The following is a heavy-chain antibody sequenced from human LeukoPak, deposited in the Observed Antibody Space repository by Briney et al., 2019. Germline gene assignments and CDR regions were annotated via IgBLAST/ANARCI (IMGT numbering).Heavy chain of an antibody. Sequence: GGSLRLSCAASGFTFSSYWMSWVRQAPGQGREGVANIKQDGREKNYVDSVKGRFTISRDNAKNSLYLQMTSLRAEDTAVYYCARGLLAAAGIDYWGQGALVTVSS. CDR1: GFTFSSYW. D-gene: IGHD6-13*01. CDR2: IKQDGREK. J-gene: IGHJ4*02. CDR3: ARGLLAAAGIDY. V-gene: IGHV3-7*04.